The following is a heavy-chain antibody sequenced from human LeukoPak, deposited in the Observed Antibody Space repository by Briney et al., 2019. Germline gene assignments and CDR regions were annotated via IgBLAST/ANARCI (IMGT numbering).Heavy chain of an antibody. CDR2: IYYSGST. J-gene: IGHJ4*02. CDR1: GGSISSGGYY. D-gene: IGHD6-13*01. V-gene: IGHV4-31*03. CDR3: ARGRYSSSWYHFDY. Sequence: SETLSLTCTVSGGSISSGGYYWSWIRQHPGKGLEWIGYIYYSGSTYYNPSLKSRVTISVDTSKNQFSLKLSSVTAADTAVYYCARGRYSSSWYHFDYWGQGTLVTVSS.